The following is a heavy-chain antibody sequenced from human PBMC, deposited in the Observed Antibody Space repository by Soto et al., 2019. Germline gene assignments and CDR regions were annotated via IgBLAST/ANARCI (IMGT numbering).Heavy chain of an antibody. J-gene: IGHJ4*02. CDR3: AKYSVATMEDY. Sequence: SETLSLTCAVSRGSIISGDHSWSWIRQPPGKGLEWIAYIHHSVYTYYNASLESRVTISIDTSKNQFSLRLISVTAADTAVYYCAKYSVATMEDYWGPGILVTVSS. V-gene: IGHV4-30-2*01. D-gene: IGHD3-10*01. CDR2: IHHSVYT. CDR1: RGSIISGDHS.